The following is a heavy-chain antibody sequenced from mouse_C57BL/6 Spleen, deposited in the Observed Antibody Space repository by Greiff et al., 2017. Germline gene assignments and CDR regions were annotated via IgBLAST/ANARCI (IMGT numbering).Heavy chain of an antibody. J-gene: IGHJ3*01. CDR1: GFTFSSYA. D-gene: IGHD1-1*01. V-gene: IGHV5-4*01. CDR2: ISDGGSYT. Sequence: EVQRVESGGGLVKPGGSLKLSCAASGFTFSSYAMSWVRQTPEKRLEWVATISDGGSYTYYPDNVKGRFTISRDNAKNNLYLQMSHLKSEDTAMYYCAREMGYYDGRGDPWFAYWGQGTLVTVSA. CDR3: AREMGYYDGRGDPWFAY.